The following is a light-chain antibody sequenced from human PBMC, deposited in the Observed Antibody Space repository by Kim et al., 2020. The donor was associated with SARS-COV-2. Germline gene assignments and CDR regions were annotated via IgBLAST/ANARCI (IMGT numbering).Light chain of an antibody. CDR2: DVS. J-gene: IGLJ1*01. CDR1: SSDVGGYNY. V-gene: IGLV2-14*03. CDR3: SSYTSSIPYV. Sequence: GQTITISCTGTSSDVGGYNYVSWYHKHPGKAPKLMIYDVSNRPSGVSNRFSGSKSGNTASLTISGLQAEDEADYYCSSYTSSIPYVFGTGTKVTVL.